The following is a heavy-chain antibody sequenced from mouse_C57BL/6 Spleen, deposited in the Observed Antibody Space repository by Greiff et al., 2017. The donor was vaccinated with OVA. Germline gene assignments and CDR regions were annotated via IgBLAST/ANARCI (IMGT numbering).Heavy chain of an antibody. CDR3: ARRSTLLLSYYFDY. Sequence: QVQLQQSGAELMKPGASVKLSCKATGYTFTGYWIEWVKQRPGHGLEWIGEILPGSGSTNYNEKFKGKATFTADTSSNTAYMQLSSLTTEDSAIYDGARRSTLLLSYYFDYWGQGTTRTVSS. J-gene: IGHJ2*01. CDR1: GYTFTGYW. V-gene: IGHV1-9*01. CDR2: ILPGSGST. D-gene: IGHD2-1*01.